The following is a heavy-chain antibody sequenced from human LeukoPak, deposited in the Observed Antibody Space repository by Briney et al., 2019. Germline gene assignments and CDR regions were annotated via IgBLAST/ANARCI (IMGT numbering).Heavy chain of an antibody. CDR3: ARRAQDLHGWYFDL. CDR1: GGSISSSSYY. J-gene: IGHJ2*01. CDR2: IYYSGST. D-gene: IGHD2-15*01. Sequence: KPSETLSLTCTVSGGSISSSSYYWGWIRQPPGKGLEWIGYIYYSGSTNYNPSLKSRVTISVDTSKNQFSLKLSSVTAADTAVYYCARRAQDLHGWYFDLWGRGTLVTVSS. V-gene: IGHV4-61*05.